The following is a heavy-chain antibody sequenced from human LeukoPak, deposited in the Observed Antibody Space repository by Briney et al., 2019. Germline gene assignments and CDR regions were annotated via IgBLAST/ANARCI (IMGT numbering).Heavy chain of an antibody. V-gene: IGHV3-7*01. D-gene: IGHD3-3*01. CDR2: IKQDGSEK. CDR1: GFTFSSYW. J-gene: IGHJ4*02. Sequence: PGGSLRLSCAASGFTFSSYWMSWVRQAPGKGLEWVANIKQDGSEKYYVDSVKGRFTISRDNAKNSLYLQMNSLRAEDTAVYYSARVRVDYGFWSGYYPTYYFDYWGQGTPGTVSS. CDR3: ARVRVDYGFWSGYYPTYYFDY.